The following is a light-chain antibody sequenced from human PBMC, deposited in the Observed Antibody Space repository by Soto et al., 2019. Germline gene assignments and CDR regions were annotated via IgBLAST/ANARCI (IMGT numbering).Light chain of an antibody. V-gene: IGKV1-39*01. CDR2: AAS. Sequence: DIQITQSPSSLSSSVGDRVTITCRASQTISNYLNWYQQKPGNAPKLLIYAASSLQSGVPSRFSGSGSGTDFTLTISSLQPEDSATYYCQQSYSTPRTFGQGTKLEIK. CDR1: QTISNY. J-gene: IGKJ2*01. CDR3: QQSYSTPRT.